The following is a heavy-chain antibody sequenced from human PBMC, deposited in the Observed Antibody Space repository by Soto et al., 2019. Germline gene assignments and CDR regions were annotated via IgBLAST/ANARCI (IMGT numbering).Heavy chain of an antibody. CDR1: GFTFSSYG. CDR3: ARGRTIFGVVIGRIDY. J-gene: IGHJ4*02. V-gene: IGHV3-33*01. CDR2: IWYDGSNK. Sequence: QVQLVESGGGVVQPGRSLRLSCAASGFTFSSYGMHWVRQAPGKGLEWVAVIWYDGSNKYYADPVKGRFTISRDNSKNTLYLQMNSLRAEDTAVYYCARGRTIFGVVIGRIDYWGQGTLVTVSS. D-gene: IGHD3-3*01.